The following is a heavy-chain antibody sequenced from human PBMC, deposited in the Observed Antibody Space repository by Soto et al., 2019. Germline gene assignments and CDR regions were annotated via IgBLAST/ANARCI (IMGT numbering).Heavy chain of an antibody. Sequence: ASVKVSCKASGYTFTSYGISWVRQAPGQGLEWMGWISAYNGNTNYAQKLQGRVTMTTDTSTSTACMELRSLRSDDTAVYYCARGRFLEWLPPHYYYYYYYMDVWGKGTTVTVSS. V-gene: IGHV1-18*01. D-gene: IGHD3-3*01. CDR3: ARGRFLEWLPPHYYYYYYYMDV. CDR1: GYTFTSYG. J-gene: IGHJ6*03. CDR2: ISAYNGNT.